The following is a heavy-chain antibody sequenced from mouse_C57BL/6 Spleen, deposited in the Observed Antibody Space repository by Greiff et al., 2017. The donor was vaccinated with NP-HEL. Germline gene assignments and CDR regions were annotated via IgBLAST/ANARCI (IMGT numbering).Heavy chain of an antibody. CDR2: IYPGGGYT. CDR1: GYTFTNYW. J-gene: IGHJ2*01. CDR3: ARSGTTVVAPFDY. V-gene: IGHV1-63*01. D-gene: IGHD1-1*01. Sequence: VQLQQSGAELVRPGTSVKMSCKASGYTFTNYWIGWAKQRPGHGLEWIGDIYPGGGYTNYNEKFKGKATLTADKSSSTAYMQFSSLTSEDSAIYYCARSGTTVVAPFDYWGQGTTLTVSS.